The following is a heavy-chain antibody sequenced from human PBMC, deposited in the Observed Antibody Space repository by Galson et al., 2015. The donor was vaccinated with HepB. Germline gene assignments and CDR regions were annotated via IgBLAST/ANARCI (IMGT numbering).Heavy chain of an antibody. CDR2: TSFDSNNK. D-gene: IGHD3-22*01. V-gene: IGHV3-30-3*01. CDR3: ARPPLNYYDSSGYYGCFDY. Sequence: SLRLSCAASGFTSSSYAMHWVRQAPGKGLEWVAFTSFDSNNKYYADSVKGRFTISRDNSKNTLYLQMNSLRAEDTAVYYCARPPLNYYDSSGYYGCFDYWGQGTLVTVSS. J-gene: IGHJ4*02. CDR1: GFTSSSYA.